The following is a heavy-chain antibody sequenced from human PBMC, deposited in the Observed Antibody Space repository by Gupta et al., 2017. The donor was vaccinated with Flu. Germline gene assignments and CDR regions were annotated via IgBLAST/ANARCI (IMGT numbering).Heavy chain of an antibody. Sequence: GYYRHWVRQAPGQGLEWMGWINPDNGGTTRYAQRFQGRVTMTRETSISTAYMELRSLGSDDTAVYYCASRPDDGLIYYYDYWGQGTLVTVSS. D-gene: IGHD1-1*01. CDR1: GYY. CDR2: INPDNGGT. V-gene: IGHV1-2*02. CDR3: ASRPDDGLIYYYDY. J-gene: IGHJ4*02.